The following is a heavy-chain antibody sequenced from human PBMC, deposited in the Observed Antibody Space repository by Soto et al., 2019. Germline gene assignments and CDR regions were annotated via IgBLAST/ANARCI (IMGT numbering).Heavy chain of an antibody. Sequence: QPGWSLRLSCAASGFTFSSYAMSWVRQAPGKGLEWVSAISGSGGSTYYADSVKGRFTISRDNSKNTLYLQMNSLRAEDTAVYYCTRRLLDYGDYYYGMDVWGQGTTVTVSS. V-gene: IGHV3-23*01. CDR1: GFTFSSYA. CDR3: TRRLLDYGDYYYGMDV. CDR2: ISGSGGST. J-gene: IGHJ6*02. D-gene: IGHD4-17*01.